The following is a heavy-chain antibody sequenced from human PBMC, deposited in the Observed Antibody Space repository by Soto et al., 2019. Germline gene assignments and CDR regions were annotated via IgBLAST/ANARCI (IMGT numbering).Heavy chain of an antibody. D-gene: IGHD3-9*01. V-gene: IGHV4-59*11. CDR1: GGSIGNQY. J-gene: IGHJ5*02. CDR2: ISYSGNT. Sequence: PSETLSLTCTVSGGSIGNQYWTWIRQRPGKGLEWIGHISYSGNTNCNPSLKSRVLISQDTSNNQFSLRLSSVTAADTAVYYCARQSESTGYFYGWFDPWGQGTLVTVSS. CDR3: ARQSESTGYFYGWFDP.